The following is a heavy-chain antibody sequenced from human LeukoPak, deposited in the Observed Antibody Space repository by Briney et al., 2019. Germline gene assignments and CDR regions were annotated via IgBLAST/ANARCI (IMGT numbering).Heavy chain of an antibody. Sequence: GGSLRLSCAASGFTFSSYAMSWVRQAPGKGLEWVSAISGSGGSTYYADSVKGWFTISRDNSKNTLYLQMTSLRAEDTAVYYCAKTIASSSSTNYFDYWGQGTLVTVSS. CDR2: ISGSGGST. CDR3: AKTIASSSSTNYFDY. CDR1: GFTFSSYA. J-gene: IGHJ4*02. V-gene: IGHV3-23*01. D-gene: IGHD6-13*01.